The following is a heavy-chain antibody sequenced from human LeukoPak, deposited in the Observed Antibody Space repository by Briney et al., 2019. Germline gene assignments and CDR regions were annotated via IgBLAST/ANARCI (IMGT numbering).Heavy chain of an antibody. D-gene: IGHD2-15*01. CDR2: IKSKTDGGTT. Sequence: GWSLRLSCAASGLTLSDAWMSWVRQAPGKGLEWVGRIKSKTDGGTTDYAAPVKGRFTMSRDDSKNTLYLEMNSLKTEDTAVYYCTTYVCSGGSCYYFDNWGQGTLVTVSS. V-gene: IGHV3-15*01. CDR1: GLTLSDAW. CDR3: TTYVCSGGSCYYFDN. J-gene: IGHJ4*02.